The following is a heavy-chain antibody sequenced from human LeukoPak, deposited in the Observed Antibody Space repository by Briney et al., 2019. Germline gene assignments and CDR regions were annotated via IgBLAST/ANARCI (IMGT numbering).Heavy chain of an antibody. Sequence: TGGSLRLSCAASGFTFISYSMNWVRQAPGKGLEWVSSISNSSPNIYYADSVKGRFTISRDNSKNTLYLQMNSLRAEDTAVYYCARDGTDYDFWSGYSNNWFDPWGQGTLVTVSS. J-gene: IGHJ5*02. CDR3: ARDGTDYDFWSGYSNNWFDP. CDR2: ISNSSPNI. V-gene: IGHV3-21*04. CDR1: GFTFISYS. D-gene: IGHD3-3*01.